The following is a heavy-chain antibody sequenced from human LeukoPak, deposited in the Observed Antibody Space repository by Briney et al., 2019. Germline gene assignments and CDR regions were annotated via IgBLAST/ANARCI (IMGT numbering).Heavy chain of an antibody. CDR2: LSDTGRTT. CDR1: GFTFNIFP. CDR3: AKDGYFDH. V-gene: IGHV3-23*01. J-gene: IGHJ4*02. Sequence: GGSLRLSCVASGFTFNIFPMSWVRQAPGKGLEWVASLSDTGRTTYYAASAKGRFTISRDNAKNALYLQLSRLSAEDTARYYCAKDGYFDHWGQGTLVAVYS.